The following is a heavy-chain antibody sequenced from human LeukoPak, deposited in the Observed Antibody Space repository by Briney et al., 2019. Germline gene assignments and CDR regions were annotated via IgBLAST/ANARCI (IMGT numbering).Heavy chain of an antibody. V-gene: IGHV3-30*18. D-gene: IGHD3-10*02. Sequence: GVSLRLSCAASGFTFSSYGMHWVRQARGKGLEWVAGIPYDGSNKYHADSVRGGFPISRDNSKNTLYLQMNSLRGEDTAVYHCAKELFGKFVYGMDVWGKGTTVTVSS. CDR3: AKELFGKFVYGMDV. CDR1: GFTFSSYG. J-gene: IGHJ6*04. CDR2: IPYDGSNK.